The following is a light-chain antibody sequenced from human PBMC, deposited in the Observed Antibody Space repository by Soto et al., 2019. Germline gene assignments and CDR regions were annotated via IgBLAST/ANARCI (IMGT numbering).Light chain of an antibody. CDR1: QSVSSN. CDR3: QEYNDWPRGT. CDR2: AAS. Sequence: EIVMTQSPATLSVSPGERATLSCRASQSVSSNLAWYQQKPGEAPRVLIYAASTRATDVPDRFSGSGSGTDFTLTISSLQSEDFVLYYCQEYNDWPRGTFGQGTKWIS. V-gene: IGKV3-15*01. J-gene: IGKJ1*01.